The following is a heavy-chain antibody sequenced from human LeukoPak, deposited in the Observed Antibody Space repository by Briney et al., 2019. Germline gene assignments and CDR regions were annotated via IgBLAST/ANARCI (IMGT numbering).Heavy chain of an antibody. CDR1: GFTFSSYA. V-gene: IGHV3-15*01. J-gene: IGHJ3*02. CDR3: ATGVVFDI. CDR2: IKSKPNGETI. D-gene: IGHD5/OR15-5a*01. Sequence: GGSLRLSCAASGFTFSSYAMSWVRQAPGKGLEWVARIKSKPNGETIDYAAPVKGRFIISRDDSKNTAYLQMNSLKTEDTAVYYCATGVVFDIWGQGTMVTVSS.